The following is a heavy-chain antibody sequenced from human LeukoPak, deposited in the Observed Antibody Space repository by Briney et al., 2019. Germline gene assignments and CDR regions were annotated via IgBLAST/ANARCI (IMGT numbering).Heavy chain of an antibody. D-gene: IGHD3-10*01. Sequence: ASVKLSCKASGHTFTSYDINWLRQATGQGLEWMGWMNPNSGNTGYAQEFQGRVTMTRDTSISTAYMELSSLTSEDTAVYYCARRKPTSGAQYWFDPWGQGTLVTVSS. CDR3: ARRKPTSGAQYWFDP. CDR2: MNPNSGNT. CDR1: GHTFTSYD. J-gene: IGHJ5*02. V-gene: IGHV1-8*01.